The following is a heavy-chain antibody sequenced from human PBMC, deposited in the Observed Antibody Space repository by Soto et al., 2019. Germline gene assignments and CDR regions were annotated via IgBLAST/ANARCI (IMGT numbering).Heavy chain of an antibody. CDR3: ASADGHPGDFFYYNGMDV. V-gene: IGHV4-4*08. J-gene: IGHJ6*02. CDR2: VYTSDYT. CDR1: GASIRSYY. D-gene: IGHD3-10*01. Sequence: PSETLSLTCSVSGASIRSYYWHWIRQPPGKGLEWIGYVYTSDYTRYSSSLKRRGTISVDTSKSQFYLRLNSVTAADTAVYYCASADGHPGDFFYYNGMDVWGQGTTVTVSS.